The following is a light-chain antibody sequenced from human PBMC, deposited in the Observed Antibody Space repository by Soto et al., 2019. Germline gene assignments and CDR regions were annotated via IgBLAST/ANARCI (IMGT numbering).Light chain of an antibody. CDR2: DDS. Sequence: SYELTQPPSVSVAPGQTARLTCGGNNIGSKSVHWYQQKPGQAPVLVVYDDSDRPSGIAERFSGANSGNTAPLTTSRVEEGDDAAYYCQVWDSSSDHPVFGGGTKLTVL. CDR1: NIGSKS. J-gene: IGLJ2*01. CDR3: QVWDSSSDHPV. V-gene: IGLV3-21*02.